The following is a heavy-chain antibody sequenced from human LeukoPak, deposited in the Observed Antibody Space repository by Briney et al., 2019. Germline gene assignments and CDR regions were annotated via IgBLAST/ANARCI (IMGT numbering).Heavy chain of an antibody. CDR1: GGSFSGYY. D-gene: IGHD3-22*01. CDR3: ARGPDYYDSSGYFDY. CDR2: INHSGST. V-gene: IGHV4-34*01. Sequence: PSGTLSLTCAVYGGSFSGYYWSWIRQPPGKGLEWIGEINHSGSTNYNPSLKSRVTISVDTSKNQFSLKLSSVTAADTAVYYCARGPDYYDSSGYFDYWGQGTLVTVSS. J-gene: IGHJ4*02.